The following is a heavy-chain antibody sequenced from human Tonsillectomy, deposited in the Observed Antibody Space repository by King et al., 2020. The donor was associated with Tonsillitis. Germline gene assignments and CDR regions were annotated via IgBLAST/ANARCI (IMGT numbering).Heavy chain of an antibody. V-gene: IGHV3-9*01. Sequence: VQLVESGGGLVQPGRSLRLSCAASGFTFDDYAMHWVRQAPGKGLEWVSGISWINGNIGYADSVKGRFTISRDNAKNSLYMQMNSLRAEDTALYYCAKDLGNGNDGGSDYWGQGTLVTVSS. CDR2: ISWINGNI. J-gene: IGHJ4*02. D-gene: IGHD1-20*01. CDR3: AKDLGNGNDGGSDY. CDR1: GFTFDDYA.